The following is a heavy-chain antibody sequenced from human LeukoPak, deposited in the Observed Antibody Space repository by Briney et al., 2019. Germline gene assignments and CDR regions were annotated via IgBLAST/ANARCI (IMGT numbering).Heavy chain of an antibody. J-gene: IGHJ6*03. CDR2: TYYRSKWSS. Sequence: SQTLSLTCAISGDSVSSNSAAWHWIRQSPSRGLEWLGRTYYRSKWSSDYAVSMKSRITIRPDTSKNQFSLRLSSVTPEDTAVYYCAREGGYYYYIDVWGKGITVTVSS. CDR3: AREGGYYYYIDV. V-gene: IGHV6-1*01. CDR1: GDSVSSNSAA. D-gene: IGHD3-16*01.